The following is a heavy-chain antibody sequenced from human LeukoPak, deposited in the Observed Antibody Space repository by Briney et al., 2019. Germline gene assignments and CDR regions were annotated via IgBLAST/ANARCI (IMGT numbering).Heavy chain of an antibody. V-gene: IGHV4-34*01. Sequence: SETLSLTCAVYGGSFSGYYWSWIRQPPGKGLEWIGEINHRGSTNYNPSLKSRVTISVDTSKNQFSLKLSSVTAADTAVYYCARDWGRYYYYMDVWGKGTTVTVSS. CDR1: GGSFSGYY. D-gene: IGHD7-27*01. CDR2: INHRGST. CDR3: ARDWGRYYYYMDV. J-gene: IGHJ6*03.